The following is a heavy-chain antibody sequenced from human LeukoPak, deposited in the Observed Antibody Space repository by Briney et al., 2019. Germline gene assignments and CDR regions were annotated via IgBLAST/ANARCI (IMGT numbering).Heavy chain of an antibody. V-gene: IGHV1-2*02. D-gene: IGHD3-10*01. CDR3: ARDYYGSGSYYMGYFDY. Sequence: GASVKVSCKASGYTFTGYYMHWVRQAPGQGLEWMGWIKPNSGGTNYAQKFQGRVTMTRDTSISTAYMELSRLRSDDTAVYYCARDYYGSGSYYMGYFDYWGQGTLVTVSS. CDR1: GYTFTGYY. CDR2: IKPNSGGT. J-gene: IGHJ4*02.